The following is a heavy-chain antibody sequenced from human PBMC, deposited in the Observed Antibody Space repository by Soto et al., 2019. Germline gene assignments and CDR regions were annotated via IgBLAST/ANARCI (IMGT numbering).Heavy chain of an antibody. CDR2: INPSGST. J-gene: IGHJ6*02. CDR1: GGSFSGYY. V-gene: IGHV4-34*01. Sequence: SETLSLTCAVYGGSFSGYYWSWIRQPPGKGLEWIGEINPSGSTNYNPSLKSLVTISVDTSKNQYSLKLSAVTAAVTAVYYCARGAIYSSSWYSYYYYGMDVWGQGTTVTVSS. CDR3: ARGAIYSSSWYSYYYYGMDV. D-gene: IGHD6-13*01.